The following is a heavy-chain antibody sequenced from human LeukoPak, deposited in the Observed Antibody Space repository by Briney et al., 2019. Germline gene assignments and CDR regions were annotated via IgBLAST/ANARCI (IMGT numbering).Heavy chain of an antibody. V-gene: IGHV4-4*07. CDR1: SGSISSYC. Sequence: SETLSLTRTVSSGSISSYCWSWIRQPAGKGLEWIGRICASGSTNYNPSLRSRVTISVDKSKNQISLNLSSVTAADTALYYCARGPFQAAGAFDYWGQGTLVTVSS. CDR3: ARGPFQAAGAFDY. CDR2: ICASGST. J-gene: IGHJ4*02. D-gene: IGHD6-13*01.